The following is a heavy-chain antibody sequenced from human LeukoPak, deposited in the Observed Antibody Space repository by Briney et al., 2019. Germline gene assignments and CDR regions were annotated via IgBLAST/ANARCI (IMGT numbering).Heavy chain of an antibody. V-gene: IGHV1-2*02. D-gene: IGHD3-3*01. CDR3: ARGTKDYDFWSGLFIGSSWRTLDY. CDR2: INPNSGGT. J-gene: IGHJ4*02. CDR1: GYTFTGYY. Sequence: EASVKVSCKASGYTFTGYYMHWVRQAPGQGLEWMGWINPNSGGTNYAQKFQGRVTMTTDTSTSTAYMELRSLRSDDTAVYYCARGTKDYDFWSGLFIGSSWRTLDYWGQGTLVTVSS.